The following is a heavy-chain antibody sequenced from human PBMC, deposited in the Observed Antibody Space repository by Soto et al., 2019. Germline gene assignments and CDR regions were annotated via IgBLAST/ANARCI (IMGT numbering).Heavy chain of an antibody. V-gene: IGHV4-31*03. CDR3: ARDIAPFGDYYGMDV. CDR2: IYYSGST. Sequence: TLSLTCTVSGGSISSGGYYWSWIRQHSGKGLEWIGYIYYSGSTYYNPSLKSRVTISVDTSKNQFSLKLSSVTAADTAVYYCARDIAPFGDYYGMDVWGQGTTVTVSS. J-gene: IGHJ6*02. D-gene: IGHD3-16*01. CDR1: GGSISSGGYY.